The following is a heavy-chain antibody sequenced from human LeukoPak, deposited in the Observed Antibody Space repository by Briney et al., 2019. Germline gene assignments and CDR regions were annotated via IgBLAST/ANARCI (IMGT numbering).Heavy chain of an antibody. J-gene: IGHJ4*02. CDR3: ARGTAEFKKGDYFDY. CDR2: IIPIFGTA. CDR1: GGTFSSYA. D-gene: IGHD1-1*01. V-gene: IGHV1-69*06. Sequence: SVKVSCKASGGTFSSYAISWVRQAPGQGLEWMGGIIPIFGTANYAQKFQGRVTITADKSTSTAYMELSSLRSEDTAVYYCARGTAEFKKGDYFDYWGQGTLVTVSS.